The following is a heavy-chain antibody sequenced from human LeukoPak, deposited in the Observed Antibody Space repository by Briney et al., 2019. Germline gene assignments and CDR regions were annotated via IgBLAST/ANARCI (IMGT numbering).Heavy chain of an antibody. CDR1: GYTFTSYG. J-gene: IGHJ5*02. CDR2: ISAYIGNT. CDR3: ARTGGGRRFKNWFDP. V-gene: IGHV1-18*01. D-gene: IGHD2-15*01. Sequence: ASLKVSSKASGYTFTSYGISGVRQAPGQGLEWMGWISAYIGNTNYAQKLQGRVTMTTDTSTSTAYMELRSLRSDDTAVYYCARTGGGRRFKNWFDPWGQGTLVTVSS.